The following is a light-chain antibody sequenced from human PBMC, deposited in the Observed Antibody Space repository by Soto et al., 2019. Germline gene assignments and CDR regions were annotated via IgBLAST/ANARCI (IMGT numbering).Light chain of an antibody. Sequence: EVVMTQSPATLSVSPGERATLSCRSGQNIHTNLAWYQQKPGQAPRPLNYGASDRATGTPDRFTGSGSGTDFTLTISSLQSEDFAVYYWQQYNTWPPITFGQGTRLEIK. CDR3: QQYNTWPPIT. CDR1: QNIHTN. J-gene: IGKJ5*01. V-gene: IGKV3D-15*01. CDR2: GAS.